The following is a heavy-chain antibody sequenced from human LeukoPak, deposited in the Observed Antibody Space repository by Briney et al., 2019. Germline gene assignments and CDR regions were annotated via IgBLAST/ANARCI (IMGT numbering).Heavy chain of an antibody. J-gene: IGHJ6*02. CDR1: GFTFSDYY. D-gene: IGHD3-3*01. V-gene: IGHV3-11*01. CDR2: ISSSGSTI. Sequence: PGGSLRLSCAASGFTFSDYYMSWIRQAPGKGLEWVSYISSSGSTIYYADSVKGRFTISRDNAKNSLYLQMNSLRAEDTAVYYCASGIFGVVQYYYGMDVWGQGTTVTVSS. CDR3: ASGIFGVVQYYYGMDV.